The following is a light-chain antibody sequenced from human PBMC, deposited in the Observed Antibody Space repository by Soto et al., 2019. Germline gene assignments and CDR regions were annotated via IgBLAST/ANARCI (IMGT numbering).Light chain of an antibody. Sequence: QSALTQPASVSGSPGQSVSISCTGTSSDIGVYTFVSWFQHHPGRVPKLILSAVSHRHSGTSHRFSGSKSGNTASLTISGLQAEDEADYYCICCTACGTWVFGGGTKLTVL. CDR3: ICCTACGTWV. CDR1: SSDIGVYTF. CDR2: AVS. V-gene: IGLV2-14*01. J-gene: IGLJ3*02.